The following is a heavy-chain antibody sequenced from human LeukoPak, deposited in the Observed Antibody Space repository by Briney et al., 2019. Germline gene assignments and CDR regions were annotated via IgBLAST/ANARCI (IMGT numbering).Heavy chain of an antibody. J-gene: IGHJ3*02. CDR3: AKIRVGATRDFDI. CDR1: GFTFSSYS. V-gene: IGHV3-23*01. D-gene: IGHD1-26*01. CDR2: ISINGGIT. Sequence: GGSLRLSCAASGFTFSSYSMNWVRQAPGKGLQWVSFISINGGITNYADSVKGRFTISRSNSRNTLYLQMNSLRVDDTAIYYCAKIRVGATRDFDIWGQGTTVTVSA.